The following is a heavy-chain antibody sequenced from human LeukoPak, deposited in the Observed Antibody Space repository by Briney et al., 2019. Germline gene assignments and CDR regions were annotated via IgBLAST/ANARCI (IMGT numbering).Heavy chain of an antibody. CDR3: AREFPLNYYDGRALGAFHI. Sequence: GGSLRLSCAASGFTFSSYAMHWVRQAPGKGLEWVAVISYDGSNKYYADSVKGRFTISRDNSKNTLYLQMNSLRSEDTAVYYCAREFPLNYYDGRALGAFHIWGQGTMVTVSS. CDR2: ISYDGSNK. CDR1: GFTFSSYA. J-gene: IGHJ3*02. V-gene: IGHV3-30-3*01. D-gene: IGHD3-22*01.